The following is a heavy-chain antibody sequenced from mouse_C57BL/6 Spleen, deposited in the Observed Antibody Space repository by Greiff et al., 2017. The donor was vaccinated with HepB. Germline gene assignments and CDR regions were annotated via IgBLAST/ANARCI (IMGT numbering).Heavy chain of an antibody. D-gene: IGHD1-1*01. CDR2: ISSGSSTI. V-gene: IGHV5-17*01. CDR3: ARRRDYHGDFDY. CDR1: GFTFSDYG. Sequence: DVKLVESGGGLVKPGGSLKLSCAASGFTFSDYGMHWVRQAPEKGLEWVAYISSGSSTIYYADTVKGRFTISRDNAKNTLFLQMTSLRSEDTAMYYCARRRDYHGDFDYWGQGTTLTVSS. J-gene: IGHJ2*01.